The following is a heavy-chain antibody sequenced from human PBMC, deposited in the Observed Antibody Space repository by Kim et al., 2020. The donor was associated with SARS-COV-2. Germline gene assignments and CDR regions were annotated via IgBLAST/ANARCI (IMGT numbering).Heavy chain of an antibody. J-gene: IGHJ4*02. Sequence: GYADSVNGRFTISRDNAKNSLYLQMNSLRAEDTALYFCANLGSGSPFDYWGQGTLVTVSS. D-gene: IGHD3-10*01. CDR3: ANLGSGSPFDY. V-gene: IGHV3-9*01.